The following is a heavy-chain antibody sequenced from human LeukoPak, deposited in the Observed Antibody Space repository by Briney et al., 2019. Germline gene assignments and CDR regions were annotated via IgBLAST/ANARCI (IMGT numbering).Heavy chain of an antibody. CDR2: IYYSGST. D-gene: IGHD3-22*01. V-gene: IGHV4-31*03. Sequence: SETLSLTCTVSGGSISSGGYYWSWIRQHPGKGLEWIGYIYYSGSTYYNPSLKSRVTISVDTSKNQFSLKLSSVTAADTAVYYCARAYYDSSGRRPNDAFDIWGQGTMVTVSS. CDR3: ARAYYDSSGRRPNDAFDI. J-gene: IGHJ3*02. CDR1: GGSISSGGYY.